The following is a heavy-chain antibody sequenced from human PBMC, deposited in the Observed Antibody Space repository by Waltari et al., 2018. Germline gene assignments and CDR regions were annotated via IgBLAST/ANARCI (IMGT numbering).Heavy chain of an antibody. CDR1: GFTFRSYS. CDR3: ARSSVDTAMDY. D-gene: IGHD5-18*01. CDR2: ISSSSSYI. Sequence: EVQLVESGGGLVKPGGSLRLSCAASGFTFRSYSIIRVRQAPGKGLEWVSSISSSSSYIYYADSVKGRFTISRDNAKNSLYLQMNSLRAEDTAVYYCARSSVDTAMDYWGQGTLVTVSS. J-gene: IGHJ4*02. V-gene: IGHV3-21*01.